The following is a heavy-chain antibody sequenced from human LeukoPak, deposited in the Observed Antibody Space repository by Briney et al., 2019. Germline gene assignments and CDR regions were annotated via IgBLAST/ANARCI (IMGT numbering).Heavy chain of an antibody. CDR1: GGSINFYY. J-gene: IGHJ6*02. Sequence: SETLSLTCTVSGGSINFYYWSWIRQPAGQGLEWIGRIYTSGSTNYNPSLKSRVTMSVDTSKNQFSLKLSSVTAADTAVYYCARDSSSSPYGMDVWGQGTTVTVSS. V-gene: IGHV4-4*07. CDR3: ARDSSSSPYGMDV. D-gene: IGHD6-6*01. CDR2: IYTSGST.